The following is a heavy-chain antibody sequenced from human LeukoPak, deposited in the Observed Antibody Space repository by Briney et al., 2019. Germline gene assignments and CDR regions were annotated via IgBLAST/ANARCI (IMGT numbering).Heavy chain of an antibody. CDR2: ISGSGGST. D-gene: IGHD3-10*01. V-gene: IGHV3-23*01. J-gene: IGHJ4*02. Sequence: GSLRLSCAASGFTFSSYAMSWVRQAPGKGLEWVSAISGSGGSTYYADSVKGLFTISRDNSKDTLYLQMNSLRAEDTAVYYCAKDPSYYYGSGSYYDYWGQGTLVTVSS. CDR1: GFTFSSYA. CDR3: AKDPSYYYGSGSYYDY.